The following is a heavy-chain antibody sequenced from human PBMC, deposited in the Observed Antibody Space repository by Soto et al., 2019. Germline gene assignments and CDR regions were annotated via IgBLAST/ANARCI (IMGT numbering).Heavy chain of an antibody. CDR1: GFTFSNYG. CDR3: ARQAPHGAYFYY. CDR2: IWYDGSTQ. V-gene: IGHV3-33*01. Sequence: QVQLVESGGGVVQPGRSLRLSCAASGFTFSNYGMHWVRKATGKGLEWVAVIWYDGSTQNYADSVKGRFSISRDTSKNTLDLQMNSLTADDTAVSYCARQAPHGAYFYYWGQVILLTVSS. J-gene: IGHJ4*02.